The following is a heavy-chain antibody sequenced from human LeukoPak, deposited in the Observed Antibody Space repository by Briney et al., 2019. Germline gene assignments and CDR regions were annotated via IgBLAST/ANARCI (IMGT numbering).Heavy chain of an antibody. Sequence: GGSLRLSCAASGFTFEGCAMHWVRQAPGKGLEWVSSINWDSGYIEYADSVKGRFTISRDNAKNSLYLQMNSLRAEDTAVYYCAREPRILWPSYYYYGMDVWGQGTTVTVSS. CDR3: AREPRILWPSYYYYGMDV. V-gene: IGHV3-9*01. J-gene: IGHJ6*02. D-gene: IGHD2/OR15-2a*01. CDR1: GFTFEGCA. CDR2: INWDSGYI.